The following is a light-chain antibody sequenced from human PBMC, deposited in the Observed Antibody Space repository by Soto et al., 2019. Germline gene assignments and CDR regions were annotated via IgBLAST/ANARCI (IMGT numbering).Light chain of an antibody. CDR1: ESISNR. Sequence: EIVMTQSPATLSVSPGERATLSCRASESISNRLAWYQQKPGQAPRLLIYGASTRATGVPDRFRGSGSGTEFTLTISNVEPEDFAVYYCQQRNDWPWTFGQGTKV. CDR3: QQRNDWPWT. CDR2: GAS. J-gene: IGKJ1*01. V-gene: IGKV3-15*01.